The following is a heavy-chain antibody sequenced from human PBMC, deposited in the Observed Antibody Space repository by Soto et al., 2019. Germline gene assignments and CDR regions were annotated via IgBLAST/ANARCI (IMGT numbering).Heavy chain of an antibody. V-gene: IGHV3-23*01. CDR3: AKGEGYSSGWQSYYYGMDV. CDR1: GFTFSSYS. J-gene: IGHJ6*02. Sequence: RGSLGLSCAASGFTFSSYSMSWVRQAPGKGLEWVSAISGSGGSTYYADSVKGRFTISRDNSKNTLYLQMNSLRAEDTAVYYCAKGEGYSSGWQSYYYGMDVWGQGTTVTVSS. D-gene: IGHD6-19*01. CDR2: ISGSGGST.